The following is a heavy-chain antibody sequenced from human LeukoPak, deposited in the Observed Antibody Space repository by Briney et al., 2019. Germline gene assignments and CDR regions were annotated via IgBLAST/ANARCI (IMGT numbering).Heavy chain of an antibody. D-gene: IGHD2-15*01. CDR3: ARHGSSRSPLNY. Sequence: ASETLSLTCTVSGGSISNYYWSWIRQPPGKGLEWIGYIYSSGSTNYNPSLESRVTISVDTSKNQFSLKLSSVTAADTALYYCARHGSSRSPLNYWGQGTPVTVSS. J-gene: IGHJ4*02. CDR1: GGSISNYY. CDR2: IYSSGST. V-gene: IGHV4-59*08.